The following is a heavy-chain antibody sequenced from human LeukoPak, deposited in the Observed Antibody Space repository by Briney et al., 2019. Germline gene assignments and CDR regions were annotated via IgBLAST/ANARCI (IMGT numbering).Heavy chain of an antibody. V-gene: IGHV6-1*01. J-gene: IGHJ4*02. CDR2: TYYRSKWYN. CDR3: ARDTTGRYSGSYYRFDY. CDR1: GDSVSSNSAA. D-gene: IGHD1-26*01. Sequence: SQTLSLTCAISGDSVSSNSAAWNWIRQSPSRGFEWLGRTYYRSKWYNDYAVSVKSRITINPDKSKNQLSLQMNSVSPEDTAVYYCARDTTGRYSGSYYRFDYWGQGTLATVSS.